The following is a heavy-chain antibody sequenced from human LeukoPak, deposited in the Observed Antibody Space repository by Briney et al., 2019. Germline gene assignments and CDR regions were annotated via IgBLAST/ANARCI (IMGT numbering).Heavy chain of an antibody. V-gene: IGHV4-59*08. J-gene: IGHJ4*02. CDR1: GGSISSYY. D-gene: IGHD1-26*01. Sequence: SETLSLTCTVSGGSISSYYWSWIRQPPGKGLEWMGYIYYSGSTNYNPSLESRVTISVDTSKNQFSLKLSSVTAADTAVYYCAALYVGAYYYFDYWGRGTLVTVSS. CDR2: IYYSGST. CDR3: AALYVGAYYYFDY.